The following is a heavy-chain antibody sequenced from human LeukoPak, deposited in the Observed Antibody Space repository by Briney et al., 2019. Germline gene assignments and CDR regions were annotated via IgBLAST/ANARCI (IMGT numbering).Heavy chain of an antibody. V-gene: IGHV7-4-1*02. CDR2: INTNTGNP. J-gene: IGHJ3*02. CDR1: GYTFTSYA. D-gene: IGHD2-2*02. Sequence: ASVKVSCKASGYTFTSYAMHWVRQAPGQGLEWMGWINTNTGNPTYAQGFTGRFVFSLDTSVSTAYLQISSLKAEDTAVYYCAREWEGDIVVVPAAIDAFDIWGQGTMVTVSS. CDR3: AREWEGDIVVVPAAIDAFDI.